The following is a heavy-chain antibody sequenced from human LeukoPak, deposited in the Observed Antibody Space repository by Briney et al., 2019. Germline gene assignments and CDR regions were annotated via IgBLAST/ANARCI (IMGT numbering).Heavy chain of an antibody. V-gene: IGHV3-30-3*01. CDR2: ISYDGSNK. D-gene: IGHD7-27*01. CDR1: GFTFSSYA. J-gene: IGHJ3*02. CDR3: ARPHTGAYAFDI. Sequence: GGSLRLSCAASGFTFSSYAMHWVRQAPGKGLEWVAVISYDGSNKYYADSVKGRFTISRDNSKNTLYLQMNSLRAEDTAVYYCARPHTGAYAFDIWGQGTMVTVSS.